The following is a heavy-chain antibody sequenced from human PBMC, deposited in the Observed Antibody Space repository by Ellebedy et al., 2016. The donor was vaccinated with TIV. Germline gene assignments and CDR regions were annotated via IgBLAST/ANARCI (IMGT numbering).Heavy chain of an antibody. D-gene: IGHD2-15*01. J-gene: IGHJ5*02. CDR3: ARDALGYCSGGSCANSWFDP. V-gene: IGHV1-3*01. Sequence: AASVKVSCKTSGYTFTTFAVHWVRQVPGQSPEWMGWINVADANTKYSQKVQGRVTLTRDTSANTAYMHLSGLTSEDSGIYYCARDALGYCSGGSCANSWFDPWGQGTLVTVSS. CDR1: GYTFTTFA. CDR2: INVADANT.